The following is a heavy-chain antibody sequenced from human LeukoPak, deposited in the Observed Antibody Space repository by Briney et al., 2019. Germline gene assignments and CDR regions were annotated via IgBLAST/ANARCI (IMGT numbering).Heavy chain of an antibody. CDR2: INTNTGNP. D-gene: IGHD6-6*01. V-gene: IGHV7-4-1*02. CDR1: GYTFTSYA. Sequence: GASVNVSCKASGYTFTSYAMNGVRQAPGQGLEWMGWINTNTGNPTYAQGFTGRFVFSLDTSVSTAYLQISSLKAEDTAVYYCARSRLIAARSWFDPWGQGTLVTVSS. J-gene: IGHJ5*02. CDR3: ARSRLIAARSWFDP.